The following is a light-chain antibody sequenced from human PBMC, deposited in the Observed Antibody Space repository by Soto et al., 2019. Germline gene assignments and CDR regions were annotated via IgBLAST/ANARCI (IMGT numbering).Light chain of an antibody. CDR1: QSVSSSY. CDR2: GAS. V-gene: IGKV3D-7*01. J-gene: IGKJ4*01. Sequence: EIVMTQSPATLSLSPGERATLSCSASQSVSSSYLSWDQQKPGQAPRLLIYGASTRATGTPARFSGSGSGTDFTLTISSLQPEDFAVYYCQQDYHLRLTFGGGTKGEIK. CDR3: QQDYHLRLT.